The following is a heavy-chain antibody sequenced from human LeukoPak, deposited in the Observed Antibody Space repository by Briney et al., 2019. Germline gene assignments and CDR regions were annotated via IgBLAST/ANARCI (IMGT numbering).Heavy chain of an antibody. J-gene: IGHJ3*02. CDR2: IYYSGST. CDR3: ARPLVVGATEGHHDAFDI. D-gene: IGHD1-26*01. CDR1: GGSISSSSYY. Sequence: SETLSLTCTVSGGSISSSSYYWGWIRQPPGKGLEWIGSIYYSGSTYYNPSLKSRVTISVDTSKNQFPLKLSSVTAADTAVYYCARPLVVGATEGHHDAFDIWGRGTMVTVSS. V-gene: IGHV4-39*06.